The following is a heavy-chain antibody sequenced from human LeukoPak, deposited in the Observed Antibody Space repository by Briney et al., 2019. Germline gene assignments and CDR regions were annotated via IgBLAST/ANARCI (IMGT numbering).Heavy chain of an antibody. J-gene: IGHJ4*02. Sequence: GRSLRLSCTALGLTFGDYAMNWVRQAPGKGLEWVGFIRSEGHGGTPEYATSVKGRFTISRDDSKSIAYLQMNSLKTEDTAMYYCTRDSYSVDSGYFEFDYWGQGTLVTVSS. CDR1: GLTFGDYA. CDR3: TRDSYSVDSGYFEFDY. D-gene: IGHD3-22*01. CDR2: IRSEGHGGTP. V-gene: IGHV3-49*04.